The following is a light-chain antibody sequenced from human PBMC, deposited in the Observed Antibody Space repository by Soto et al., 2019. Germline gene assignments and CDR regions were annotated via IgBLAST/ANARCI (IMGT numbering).Light chain of an antibody. J-gene: IGLJ3*02. CDR3: CSYAGNSAFV. CDR1: TSDFGNYNL. Sequence: QSALIQPASVSGTPGQSISISCIGTTSDFGNYNLVSWYQQYPGKAPKLIMYEGSRRPSGVSDRFSGSKSGGTASLTISGLQAEDEANYYCCSYAGNSAFVFGGGTKVTGL. V-gene: IGLV2-23*03. CDR2: EGS.